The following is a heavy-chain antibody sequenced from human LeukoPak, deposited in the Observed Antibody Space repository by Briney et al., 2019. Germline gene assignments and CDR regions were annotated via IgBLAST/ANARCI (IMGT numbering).Heavy chain of an antibody. J-gene: IGHJ4*02. CDR3: ARYSGSYSGFDY. CDR2: IYYSGSI. D-gene: IGHD1-26*01. Sequence: PSEPLSLTCTVSGGSISSYYWRWIRQPPGKGLEWIGYIYYSGSINYNPSLKSRVTISVDTSKNQFSLKLRSVTAADTAVYYCARYSGSYSGFDYWGQGTLVTVSS. CDR1: GGSISSYY. V-gene: IGHV4-59*08.